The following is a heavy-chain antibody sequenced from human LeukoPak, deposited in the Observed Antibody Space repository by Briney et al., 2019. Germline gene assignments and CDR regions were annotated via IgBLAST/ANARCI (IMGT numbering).Heavy chain of an antibody. Sequence: GASVKVSCKASGYTFTGYYMHWVRQAPGQGLEWMGGIIPIFGTANYAQKFQGRVTITADKSTSTAYMELSSLRSEDTAVYYCVKGPYSSSWYGPLYGMDVWGKGTTVTVSS. CDR2: IIPIFGTA. D-gene: IGHD6-13*01. J-gene: IGHJ6*04. V-gene: IGHV1-69*06. CDR3: VKGPYSSSWYGPLYGMDV. CDR1: GYTFTGYY.